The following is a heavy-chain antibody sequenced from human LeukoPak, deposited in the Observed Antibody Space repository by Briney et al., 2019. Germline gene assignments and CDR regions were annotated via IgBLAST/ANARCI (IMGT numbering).Heavy chain of an antibody. Sequence: SQTLSLTCTVSGGSISSGGYYRSWIRQHPGKGLEWIGYIYYSGSTYYNPSLKSRVTISVDTSKNQFSLKLSSVTAADTAVYYCARGNYDILTGYRYYFDYWGQGTLVTVSS. CDR3: ARGNYDILTGYRYYFDY. V-gene: IGHV4-31*03. D-gene: IGHD3-9*01. CDR2: IYYSGST. CDR1: GGSISSGGYY. J-gene: IGHJ4*02.